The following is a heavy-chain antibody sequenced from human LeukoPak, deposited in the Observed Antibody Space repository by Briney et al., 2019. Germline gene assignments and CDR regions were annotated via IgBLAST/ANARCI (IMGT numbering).Heavy chain of an antibody. D-gene: IGHD3-10*01. Sequence: SETLSLTCTVSGGSISSSSYYWGWIRQPPGKGLEWIGSIYYSGSTYYNPSLKSRVTISVDTSKNQFSLKLSSVTAADTAVYYCAREYYYGSGSYVYFDYWGQGTLVTVSS. J-gene: IGHJ4*02. CDR1: GGSISSSSYY. CDR2: IYYSGST. V-gene: IGHV4-39*07. CDR3: AREYYYGSGSYVYFDY.